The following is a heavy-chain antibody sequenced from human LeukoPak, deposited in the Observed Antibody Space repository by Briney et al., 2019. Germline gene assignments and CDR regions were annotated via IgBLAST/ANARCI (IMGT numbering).Heavy chain of an antibody. CDR1: GFTFSSYG. CDR2: ISGSGGST. Sequence: GGSLRLSCAASGFTFSSYGMSWVRQAPGKGLEWVSGISGSGGSTYYADSVKGRFTISRDNSKNTLYLQMNSLRAEDTAVYYCARRGSVDTPMSNWEWWYWGQGTLVTVSS. D-gene: IGHD5-18*01. V-gene: IGHV3-23*01. CDR3: ARRGSVDTPMSNWEWWY. J-gene: IGHJ4*02.